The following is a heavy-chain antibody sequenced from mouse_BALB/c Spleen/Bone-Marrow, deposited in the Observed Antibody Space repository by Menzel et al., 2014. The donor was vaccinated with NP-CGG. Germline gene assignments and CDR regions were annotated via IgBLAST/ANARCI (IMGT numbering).Heavy chain of an antibody. J-gene: IGHJ4*01. D-gene: IGHD2-14*01. CDR2: ISNGGGST. CDR1: GFTFSDYY. V-gene: IGHV5-12*02. CDR3: ARQGYDVAMDY. Sequence: DVQLQESGGGLVQPGVSLKLSCATSGFTFSDYYMFWVRQTPEKRLEWVAYISNGGGSTYYPDTVKGRFTISRDNAKNTLYLQMSRLKSEDTAMYYCARQGYDVAMDYWGQGTSVAVSS.